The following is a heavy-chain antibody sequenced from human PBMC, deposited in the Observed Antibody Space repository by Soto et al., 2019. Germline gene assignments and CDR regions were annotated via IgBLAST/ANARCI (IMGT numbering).Heavy chain of an antibody. CDR3: ARVNGSGSYSFVHYYYYMDV. V-gene: IGHV4-59*01. D-gene: IGHD3-10*01. CDR2: IYYSGST. J-gene: IGHJ6*03. CDR1: GGSISSYY. Sequence: SETLSLTCTVSGGSISSYYWSWIRQPPGKGLEWIGYIYYSGSTNYNPSLKSRVTISVDTSKNQFSLKLSSVTAADTAVYYCARVNGSGSYSFVHYYYYMDVWGKGTTVTVSS.